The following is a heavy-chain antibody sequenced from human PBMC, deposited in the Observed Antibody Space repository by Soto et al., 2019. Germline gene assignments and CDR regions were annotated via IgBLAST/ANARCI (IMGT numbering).Heavy chain of an antibody. J-gene: IGHJ3*02. Sequence: GGSLRLSCAASGFTFSSYAMSWVRQAPGKGLELVSAISGSGGSTYYADSVKGRFTISRDNSKNTLYLQMNSLRAEDTAVYYCAKGEYYYDSSGYYYPRDAFDIWGQGTMVTVS. V-gene: IGHV3-23*01. CDR3: AKGEYYYDSSGYYYPRDAFDI. CDR1: GFTFSSYA. D-gene: IGHD3-22*01. CDR2: ISGSGGST.